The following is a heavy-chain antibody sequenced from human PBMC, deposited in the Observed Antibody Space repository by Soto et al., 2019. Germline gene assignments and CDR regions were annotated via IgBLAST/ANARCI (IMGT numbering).Heavy chain of an antibody. CDR1: GFTFSDYY. D-gene: IGHD2-15*01. Sequence: EVRLVESGGGLVQPGGSLRLSCAASGFTFSDYYMDWVRQTPGKGLEWVGRSRNKAHSYTTKYTASVQGRFTVSRDGSKTSCYLQMDSLKTYDTAVYYCARGAYGGSSANYYGFDVWGQGTTVIVSS. CDR3: ARGAYGGSSANYYGFDV. V-gene: IGHV3-72*01. J-gene: IGHJ6*02. CDR2: SRNKAHSYTT.